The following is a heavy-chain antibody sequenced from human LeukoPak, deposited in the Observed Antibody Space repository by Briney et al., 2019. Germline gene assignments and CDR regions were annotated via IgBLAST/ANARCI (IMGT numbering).Heavy chain of an antibody. CDR2: ISGSGGST. J-gene: IGHJ5*02. CDR1: GFTFSSYA. V-gene: IGHV3-23*01. D-gene: IGHD3-10*01. CDR3: AKGGLWFGEFMYNWFDP. Sequence: GGSLRPSCAASGFTFSSYAMSWVRQAPGKGLEWVSAISGSGGSTYYADSVKGRFTISRDNSKNTLYLQMNSLRAEDTAVYYCAKGGLWFGEFMYNWFDPWGQGTLVTVSS.